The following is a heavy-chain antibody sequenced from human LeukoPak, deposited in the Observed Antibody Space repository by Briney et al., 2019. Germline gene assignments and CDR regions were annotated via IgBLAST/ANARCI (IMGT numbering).Heavy chain of an antibody. V-gene: IGHV4-59*08. CDR1: GGSISSYY. J-gene: IGHJ4*02. D-gene: IGHD3-10*01. CDR3: ARHSGDY. CDR2: IYYGGST. Sequence: SETLSLTRTVSGGSISSYYWSWIRQPPGKGLEWIGYIYYGGSTNYNPSLKSRVTISVDTSKNQFSLKLTSMTAADTAVYYCARHSGDYWGQGTLVTVSS.